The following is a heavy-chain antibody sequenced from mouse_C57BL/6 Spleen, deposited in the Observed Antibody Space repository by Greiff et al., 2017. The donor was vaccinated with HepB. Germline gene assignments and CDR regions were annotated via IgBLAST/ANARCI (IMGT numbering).Heavy chain of an antibody. CDR1: GFTFSSYA. J-gene: IGHJ4*01. Sequence: EVKLMESGEGLVKPGGSLKLSCAASGFTFSSYAMSWVRQTPEKRLEWVAYISSGGDYIYYADTVKGRFTISRDNARNTLYLQMSSLKSEDTAMYYCTRDPGREYYYAMDYWGQGTSVTVSS. CDR3: TRDPGREYYYAMDY. CDR2: ISSGGDYI. V-gene: IGHV5-9-1*02.